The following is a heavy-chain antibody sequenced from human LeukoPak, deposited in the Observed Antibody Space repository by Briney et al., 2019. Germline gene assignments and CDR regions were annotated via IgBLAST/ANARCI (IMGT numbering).Heavy chain of an antibody. CDR2: ISSSSSYI. Sequence: PGGSLRLSCAASGFTFSSYSMNWVRQAPGKGLEWVSSISSSSSYIYYADSVKGRFTISRDNAKNSLYLQMNSLRAEDTALYYCATSRYSGSYTDFDYWGQGTLVTVSS. V-gene: IGHV3-21*04. J-gene: IGHJ4*02. CDR1: GFTFSSYS. D-gene: IGHD1-26*01. CDR3: ATSRYSGSYTDFDY.